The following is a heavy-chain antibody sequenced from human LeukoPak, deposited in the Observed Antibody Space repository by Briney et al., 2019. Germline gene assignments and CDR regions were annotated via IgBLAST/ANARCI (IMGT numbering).Heavy chain of an antibody. Sequence: PSETLSLTCNVSGGSISSSLYYWGWIRQPPGKGLEWIGTIYYSGSTYNNPSLKSRVTISVDTSKNQFSLKPSSVTAADTAVYYCARHAGSYYYDASGYYYPDYWCQGTLVTVPS. CDR1: GGSISSSLYY. V-gene: IGHV4-39*01. CDR3: ARHAGSYYYDASGYYYPDY. J-gene: IGHJ4*02. D-gene: IGHD3-22*01. CDR2: IYYSGST.